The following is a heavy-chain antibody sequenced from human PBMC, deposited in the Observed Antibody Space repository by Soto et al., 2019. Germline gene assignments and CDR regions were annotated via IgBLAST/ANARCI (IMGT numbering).Heavy chain of an antibody. D-gene: IGHD3-10*01. CDR2: ISAYNGNT. Sequence: GASVKVSCKASGYTFTSYGISWVRQAPGQGLEWMGWISAYNGNTNYAQKLQGRVTMTTDTSTSTAYMELRSLRSDDTAVYYCARDQLFPSYGSGSPRATPTNDYWGQGTLVTVSS. J-gene: IGHJ4*02. CDR3: ARDQLFPSYGSGSPRATPTNDY. CDR1: GYTFTSYG. V-gene: IGHV1-18*01.